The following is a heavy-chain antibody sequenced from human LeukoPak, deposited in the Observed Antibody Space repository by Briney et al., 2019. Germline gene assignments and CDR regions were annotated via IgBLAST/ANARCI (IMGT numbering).Heavy chain of an antibody. Sequence: GSLRLSCLALAFSTETYCMSWVRQPPAREPEWVANINEDRSEKHYVGSVRCRFTISRDNADNSLHLQMNSLRPEDMAVYYCARGETMDVWGKGTTVTVSS. V-gene: IGHV3-7*01. CDR3: ARGETMDV. J-gene: IGHJ6*03. CDR2: INEDRSEK. CDR1: AFSTETYC. D-gene: IGHD5-24*01.